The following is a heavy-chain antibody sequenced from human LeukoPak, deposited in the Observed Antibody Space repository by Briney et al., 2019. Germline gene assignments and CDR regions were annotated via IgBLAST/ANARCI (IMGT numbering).Heavy chain of an antibody. V-gene: IGHV4-59*01. CDR3: ARGVNWFDP. J-gene: IGHJ5*02. CDR1: GGSISSYY. CDR2: IYYSGST. Sequence: PSETLSLTCTVSGGSISSYYWSWIRQPPGKGLEWIGYIYYSGSTNYNPSLKSRVTISVDTSKNQFSLKLSSVTAADTAVYYCARGVNWFDPWGQGTLVTVSS.